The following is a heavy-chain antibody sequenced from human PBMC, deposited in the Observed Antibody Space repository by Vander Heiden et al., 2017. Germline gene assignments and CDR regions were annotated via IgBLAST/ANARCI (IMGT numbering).Heavy chain of an antibody. CDR3: ATLTYYYDSSGYYYPIY. D-gene: IGHD3-22*01. CDR1: GGSISGKGYY. J-gene: IGHJ4*02. CDR2: INYSGST. V-gene: IGHV4-39*01. Sequence: QLQLQESGPGLVKPSETLSLTCSVSGGSISGKGYYWGWIRQAPGKGLEWIGSINYSGSTKYSPSLKSRVTISVDTSKNQFSLILSSVTAADTAVYYCATLTYYYDSSGYYYPIYWGQGALVTVSS.